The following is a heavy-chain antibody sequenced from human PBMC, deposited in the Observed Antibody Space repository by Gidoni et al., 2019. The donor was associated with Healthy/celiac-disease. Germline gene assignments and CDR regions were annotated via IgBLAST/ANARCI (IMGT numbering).Heavy chain of an antibody. Sequence: QVQLQESGPGLVQPSQTLSLTCTFPVCSIRSGGDYCGWSLQHPGKGLEWIGYIYYSGSTYYNPSLKSRVTISVDTSKNQFSLKLSSVTAADTAVYYCARDSPAVPAAMGDRDIVATGGAYYFDYWGQGTLVTVSS. CDR1: VCSIRSGGDY. D-gene: IGHD2-2*01. CDR2: IYYSGST. V-gene: IGHV4-31*03. CDR3: ARDSPAVPAAMGDRDIVATGGAYYFDY. J-gene: IGHJ4*02.